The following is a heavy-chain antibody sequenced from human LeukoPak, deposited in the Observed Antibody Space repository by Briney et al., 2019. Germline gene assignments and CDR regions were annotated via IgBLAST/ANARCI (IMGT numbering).Heavy chain of an antibody. CDR1: GFTLSSYW. D-gene: IGHD1-26*01. CDR2: IKQDGSEK. V-gene: IGHV3-7*01. Sequence: GGSLRLSCAASGFTLSSYWMNWVRQAPGKGLEWVANIKQDGSEKYYVDSVKGRFTISRDNAKNSLCLQMNSLRAEDTAVYYCARVQWELRGVGSYFDYWGQGTLVTVSS. CDR3: ARVQWELRGVGSYFDY. J-gene: IGHJ4*02.